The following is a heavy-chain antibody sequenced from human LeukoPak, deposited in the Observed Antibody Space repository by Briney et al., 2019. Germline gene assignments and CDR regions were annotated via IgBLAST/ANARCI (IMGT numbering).Heavy chain of an antibody. V-gene: IGHV1-46*01. CDR3: AREASPTYYYDSSGYYLGY. CDR2: INPSGGST. J-gene: IGHJ4*02. D-gene: IGHD3-22*01. Sequence: GASVKVSCKASGYTFTSYYMHWVRQAPGQGLEWMGIINPSGGSTSYAQKFQGRVTMTRDMSTSTVYMELSSLRSEDTAVYYCAREASPTYYYDSSGYYLGYWGQGTLVTVSS. CDR1: GYTFTSYY.